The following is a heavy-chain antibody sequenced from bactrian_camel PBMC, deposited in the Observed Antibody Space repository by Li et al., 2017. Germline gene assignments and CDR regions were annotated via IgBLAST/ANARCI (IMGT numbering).Heavy chain of an antibody. CDR3: GRDLGGRGPLFTY. J-gene: IGHJ4*01. CDR2: IYRDSDGKEA. Sequence: VQLVESGGGLVQPGGSLRLSCAASGFTASDYSMSWVRQAPGKGPEWVSSIYRDSDGKEAPYPTSVRGRFTISRDNAKNTVFLQMNNLNPEDTALYYCGRDLGGRGPLFTYWGQGTQVTVS. V-gene: IGHV3S6*01. D-gene: IGHD1*01. CDR1: GFTASDYS.